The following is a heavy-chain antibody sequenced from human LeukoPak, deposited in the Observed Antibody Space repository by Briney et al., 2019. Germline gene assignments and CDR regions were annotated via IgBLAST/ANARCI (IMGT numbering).Heavy chain of an antibody. V-gene: IGHV4-59*01. CDR2: IYYSGST. CDR1: GGSISSYY. Sequence: SETLSLTCTVSGGSISSYYWSWIRQPPGKGLEWIGYIYYSGSTNYNPSLKSRVTISVDTSKNQFSLKLSSVTAADTAVYYCAREVGASKDDAFDIWGQGTMVTVSS. J-gene: IGHJ3*02. D-gene: IGHD1-26*01. CDR3: AREVGASKDDAFDI.